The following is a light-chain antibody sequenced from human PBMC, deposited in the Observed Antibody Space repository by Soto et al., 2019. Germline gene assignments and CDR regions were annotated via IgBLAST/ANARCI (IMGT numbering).Light chain of an antibody. CDR3: QQYDVTPPNT. V-gene: IGKV3-20*01. Sequence: EIVLTQSPGTLSLSPGERATLSCRASQIVSSTYLAWFQQKPGQAPRLLMYGASTRATGIPDRFSGSGSGTDFTLTISGLEPEDFALYYCQQYDVTPPNTFGG. CDR2: GAS. CDR1: QIVSSTY. J-gene: IGKJ4*01.